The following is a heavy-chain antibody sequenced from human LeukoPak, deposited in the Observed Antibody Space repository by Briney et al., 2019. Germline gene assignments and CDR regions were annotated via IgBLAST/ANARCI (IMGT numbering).Heavy chain of an antibody. CDR3: TRTSGLWSGYNPFDY. CDR1: GFTFCDYV. J-gene: IGHJ4*02. CDR2: IRGKSLGGTS. Sequence: GSLRRSCIPAGFTFCDYVMAWVRQAPGKGLEWVGFIRGKSLGGTSEYAASVKGRFTISRDESNSIAYLQMDRLKTDDPAVYYCTRTSGLWSGYNPFDYWGQGTLVTVSS. V-gene: IGHV3-49*04. D-gene: IGHD3-3*01.